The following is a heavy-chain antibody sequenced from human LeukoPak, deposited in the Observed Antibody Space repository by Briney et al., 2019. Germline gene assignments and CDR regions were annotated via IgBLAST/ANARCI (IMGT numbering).Heavy chain of an antibody. Sequence: GWSLRLSCAASGFTFSRYAMSWLGQAPGKGRDGVSAVSGSGCGTYYADSVKGRFAISRDNSKNTLYLQMNSLRAEDTAVYYCAKANSSGWYGFDSWGQGTLVTVSS. CDR1: GFTFSRYA. J-gene: IGHJ4*02. V-gene: IGHV3-23*01. D-gene: IGHD6-19*01. CDR3: AKANSSGWYGFDS. CDR2: VSGSGCGT.